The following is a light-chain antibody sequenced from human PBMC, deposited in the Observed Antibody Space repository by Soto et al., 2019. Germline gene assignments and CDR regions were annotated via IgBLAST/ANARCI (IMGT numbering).Light chain of an antibody. CDR2: GTS. J-gene: IGKJ4*01. CDR1: QSVNIN. Sequence: EIVMTQSPATLSVSPGERATLSCRASQSVNINLAWYQQKPGQAPRLLIYGTSTRATGVPARFSGSGYGTEFTLTISNLQSEDFAVYYCQQYNDWPPLTFGGGTKVAIK. V-gene: IGKV3-15*01. CDR3: QQYNDWPPLT.